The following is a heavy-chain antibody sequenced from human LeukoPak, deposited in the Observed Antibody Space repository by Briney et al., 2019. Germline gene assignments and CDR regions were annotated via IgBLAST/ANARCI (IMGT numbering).Heavy chain of an antibody. Sequence: SETLSLTCTVSGGSISSYYWSWIRQPAGKGLEWIGRIYTSGSTNYNPSLKSRVTMSVDTSKNQFSLKLSSVTAADTAVYYCARVVEMATIGAFDIWGQGTMVTVSS. J-gene: IGHJ3*02. CDR3: ARVVEMATIGAFDI. D-gene: IGHD5-24*01. V-gene: IGHV4-4*07. CDR1: GGSISSYY. CDR2: IYTSGST.